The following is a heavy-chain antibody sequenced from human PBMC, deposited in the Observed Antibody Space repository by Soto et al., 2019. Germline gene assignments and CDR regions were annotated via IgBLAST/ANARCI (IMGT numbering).Heavy chain of an antibody. J-gene: IGHJ3*02. CDR1: GGSISSYY. V-gene: IGHV4-59*01. CDR3: ARDLYGHDAFDI. Sequence: SETLSLTCTVSGGSISSYYWSWIRQPPGKGLEWIGYIYYSGSTNYNPSLKSRVTISVDTSKNQFSLKLSSVTAADTAVYYCARDLYGHDAFDIWGQGTMVTVSS. D-gene: IGHD2-2*02. CDR2: IYYSGST.